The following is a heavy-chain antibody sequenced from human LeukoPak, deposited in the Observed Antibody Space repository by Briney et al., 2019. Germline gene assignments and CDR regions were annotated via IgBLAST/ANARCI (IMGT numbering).Heavy chain of an antibody. CDR2: ISYDGSNK. J-gene: IGHJ6*02. Sequence: PGRSLRLSCAASGFTFSSYAMHWVRQAPGKGLEWVAVISYDGSNKYYADSVKGRFTISRDNSKNTLYLQMNSLRAEDTAVYYCAANGYCSGGSCYPQAYYYGMDVWGQGTTVTVSS. CDR3: AANGYCSGGSCYPQAYYYGMDV. D-gene: IGHD2-15*01. V-gene: IGHV3-30*04. CDR1: GFTFSSYA.